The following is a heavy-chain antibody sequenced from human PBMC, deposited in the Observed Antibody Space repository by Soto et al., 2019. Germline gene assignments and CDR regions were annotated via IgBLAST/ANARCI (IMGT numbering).Heavy chain of an antibody. V-gene: IGHV6-1*01. CDR1: GGSVSSSSVT. CDR3: AHSRPAGFDP. D-gene: IGHD5-18*01. J-gene: IGHJ5*02. CDR2: TYYRSKWYN. Sequence: SQTLSLTCAISGGSVSSSSVTWNWIRQSPSRGLEWLGRTYYRSKWYNDYAESVKSRITKDTSKNQVVLTMTNMDPVDTATYYCAHSRPAGFDPWGQGTLVTVSS.